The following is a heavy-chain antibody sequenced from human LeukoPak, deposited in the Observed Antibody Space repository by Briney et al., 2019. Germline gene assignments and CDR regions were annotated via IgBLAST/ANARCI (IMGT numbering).Heavy chain of an antibody. CDR3: ARVAQQLLEGAFDI. D-gene: IGHD6-13*01. Sequence: GRSLRLSCAASGFTSSSYTMNSVPQAPGKRPEGVSSISSSSSYIYYAHTVNARFTISRDNAKNSLYLQMNSLSAEDTAVYYCARVAQQLLEGAFDIWGQGTMVTVSS. V-gene: IGHV3-21*01. CDR2: ISSSSSYI. CDR1: GFTSSSYT. J-gene: IGHJ3*02.